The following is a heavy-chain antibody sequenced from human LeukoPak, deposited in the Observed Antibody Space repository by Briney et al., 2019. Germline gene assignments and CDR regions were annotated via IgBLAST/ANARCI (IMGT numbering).Heavy chain of an antibody. CDR3: AKGQPTRYSSSWYFDY. CDR1: GFTFSSYW. J-gene: IGHJ4*02. D-gene: IGHD6-13*01. V-gene: IGHV3-9*01. Sequence: GGSLRLSCAASGFTFSSYWMHWVRQAPGKGLEWVSGISWNSGSIGYADSVKGRFTISRDNAKNSLYLQMNSLRAEDTALYYCAKGQPTRYSSSWYFDYWGQGTLVTVSS. CDR2: ISWNSGSI.